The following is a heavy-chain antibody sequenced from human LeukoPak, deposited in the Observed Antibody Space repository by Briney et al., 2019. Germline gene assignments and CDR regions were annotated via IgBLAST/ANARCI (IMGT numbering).Heavy chain of an antibody. V-gene: IGHV3-21*01. Sequence: GGSLRLSCAASGFTFSSYSMNWVRQAPGKGLEWVSSISSSSSYIYYADSVKGRFTISRDNAKNSLYLQMNSLRAEDTAVYYCARGREGYCSGGSCYFIYYYMDVWGKGTTVTVSS. D-gene: IGHD2-15*01. CDR1: GFTFSSYS. CDR2: ISSSSSYI. J-gene: IGHJ6*03. CDR3: ARGREGYCSGGSCYFIYYYMDV.